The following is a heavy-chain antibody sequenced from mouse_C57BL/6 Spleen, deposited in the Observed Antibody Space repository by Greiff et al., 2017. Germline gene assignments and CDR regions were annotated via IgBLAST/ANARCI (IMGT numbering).Heavy chain of an antibody. Sequence: EVKVVESGPELVKPGASVKIPCKASGYTFTDYNMDWVKQSHGKSLEWIGDINPNNGGTIYNQKFKGKATLTVDKSSSTAYMELRSLTSEDTAVYYCAKGDYDYDYFDYWGQGTTLTVSS. J-gene: IGHJ2*01. V-gene: IGHV1-18*01. CDR1: GYTFTDYN. D-gene: IGHD2-4*01. CDR2: INPNNGGT. CDR3: AKGDYDYDYFDY.